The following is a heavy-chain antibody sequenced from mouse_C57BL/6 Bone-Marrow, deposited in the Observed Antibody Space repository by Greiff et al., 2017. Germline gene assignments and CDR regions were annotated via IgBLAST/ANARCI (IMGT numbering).Heavy chain of an antibody. V-gene: IGHV1-81*01. CDR2: IYPRSGNT. D-gene: IGHD1-1*01. CDR1: GYTFTSYG. CDR3: ARRYYGSSYIYWYFDV. J-gene: IGHJ1*03. Sequence: VQLQESGAELARPGASVKLSCKASGYTFTSYGISWVKQRTGQGLEWIGEIYPRSGNTYYNEKFKGKATLTADKSSSTAYMELRSLTSEDSAVYFCARRYYGSSYIYWYFDVWGTGTTVTVSS.